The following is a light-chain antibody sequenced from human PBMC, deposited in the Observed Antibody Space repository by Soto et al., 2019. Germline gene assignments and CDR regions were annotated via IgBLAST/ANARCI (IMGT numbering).Light chain of an antibody. Sequence: AIQLTQSPSSLSASVGDRVTITCRASQGISSALAWYQQKPGKAPKLLIYDASSLESGVPSRFNGSGSGTDFTLIISSLQPEDFATYYCQQFNNYPLTFCGGTKVDIK. J-gene: IGKJ4*01. CDR1: QGISSA. V-gene: IGKV1D-13*01. CDR2: DAS. CDR3: QQFNNYPLT.